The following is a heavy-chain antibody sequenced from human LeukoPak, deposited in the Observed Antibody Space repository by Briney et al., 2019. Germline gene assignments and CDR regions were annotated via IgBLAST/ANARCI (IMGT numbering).Heavy chain of an antibody. V-gene: IGHV3-23*01. CDR1: GFTFSNYA. J-gene: IGHJ4*02. D-gene: IGHD2-21*02. CDR2: ISGSGGST. Sequence: PGGSLRLSCAASGFTFSNYAMSWVRQVPGKGLEWVSIISGSGGSTYYAGSVKGRFTISRDNSKNTLYLQMNSLRAEDTAVYYCAKSRVATAIRGPCDYWGQGTLVTVS. CDR3: AKSRVATAIRGPCDY.